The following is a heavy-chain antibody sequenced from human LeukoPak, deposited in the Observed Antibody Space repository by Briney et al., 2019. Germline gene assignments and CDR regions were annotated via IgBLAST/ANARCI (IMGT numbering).Heavy chain of an antibody. CDR3: AKIGRDGYNVDY. V-gene: IGHV3-21*04. CDR2: ISSSSSYI. J-gene: IGHJ4*02. Sequence: PGGSLRLSCAASGFTFSSYSMNWVRQAPGKGLEWVSSISSSSSYIYYADSVKGRFTISRDNAKNSLYLQMNSLRAEDTAVYYCAKIGRDGYNVDYWGQGTLVTVSS. D-gene: IGHD5-24*01. CDR1: GFTFSSYS.